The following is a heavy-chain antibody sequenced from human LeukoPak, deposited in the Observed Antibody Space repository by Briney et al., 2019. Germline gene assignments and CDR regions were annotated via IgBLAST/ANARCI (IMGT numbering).Heavy chain of an antibody. J-gene: IGHJ3*02. CDR3: ARLRGNWNDGKDAFDI. CDR1: GGSFSGYY. V-gene: IGHV4-34*01. CDR2: INHSGST. D-gene: IGHD1-1*01. Sequence: SETLSLTCAVYGGSFSGYYWSWIRRPPGKGLEWIWEINHSGSTNYNPSLKSRVTISVDTSKNQFSLKLSSVTAADTAVYYCARLRGNWNDGKDAFDIWGQGTMVTVSS.